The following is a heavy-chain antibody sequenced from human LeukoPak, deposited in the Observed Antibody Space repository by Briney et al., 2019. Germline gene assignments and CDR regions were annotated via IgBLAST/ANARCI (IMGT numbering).Heavy chain of an antibody. CDR1: GGSFSGYY. CDR2: IYYSGST. Sequence: TLSLTCAVSGGSFSGYYWTWIRQHPGKGLEWIGYIYYSGSTYYNPSLKSRVTISVDTSKNQFSLKLSSVTAADTAVYYCARRRGINDYSNWRAIPYYGMDVWGQGTTVTVSS. CDR3: ARRRGINDYSNWRAIPYYGMDV. V-gene: IGHV4-31*11. D-gene: IGHD4-11*01. J-gene: IGHJ6*02.